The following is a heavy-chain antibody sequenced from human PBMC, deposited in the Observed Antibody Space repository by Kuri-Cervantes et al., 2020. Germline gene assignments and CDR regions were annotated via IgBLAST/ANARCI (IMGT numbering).Heavy chain of an antibody. J-gene: IGHJ4*02. D-gene: IGHD3-16*01. CDR1: GGSISSSSYY. Sequence: GSLRLSCTVSGGSISSSSYYWSWIRQPPGKGLEWIGYIYYSGSTNYNPSLKSRVTTSVDTSKNQFSLKLSSVTAEDTAVYYCARAGGEATDVFDYWGQGTLVTVSS. CDR2: IYYSGST. V-gene: IGHV4-61*01. CDR3: ARAGGEATDVFDY.